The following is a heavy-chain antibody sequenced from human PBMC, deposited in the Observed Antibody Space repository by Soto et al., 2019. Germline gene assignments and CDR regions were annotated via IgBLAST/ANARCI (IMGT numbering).Heavy chain of an antibody. CDR1: GFTFSSYG. CDR3: AGYSTNPMGYYYMDV. Sequence: GGSLRLSCAASGFTFSSYGMHWVRQAPGKGLEWVAVIWYDGSNKYYADSVKGRFTISRDNSKNTLYLQMNSLRAEDTAVYYCAGYSTNPMGYYYMDVWGKGTTVTVSS. D-gene: IGHD6-13*01. V-gene: IGHV3-33*01. CDR2: IWYDGSNK. J-gene: IGHJ6*03.